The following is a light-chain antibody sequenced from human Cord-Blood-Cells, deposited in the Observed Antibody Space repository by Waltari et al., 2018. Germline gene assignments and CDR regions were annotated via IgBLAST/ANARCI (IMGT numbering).Light chain of an antibody. J-gene: IGLJ3*02. CDR3: CSYAGSSTWV. CDR2: EGS. CDR1: SSDVGGYNL. V-gene: IGLV2-23*01. Sequence: ALTQPASLSGSPGQSLTISCTGTSSDVGGYNLVSWYQQHPGKAPKLMIYEGSKRPSGVSNRFSGSKSGNTASLTISGLQAEDEADYYCCSYAGSSTWVFGGGTKLTVL.